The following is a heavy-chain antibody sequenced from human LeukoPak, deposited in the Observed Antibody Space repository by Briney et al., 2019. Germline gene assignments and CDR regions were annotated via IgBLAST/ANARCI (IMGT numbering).Heavy chain of an antibody. CDR1: GFTFSSFA. D-gene: IGHD6-13*01. V-gene: IGHV3-23*01. CDR3: AKDRAQQLVLDF. J-gene: IGHJ4*02. CDR2: ISGSGGTT. Sequence: GGSLRLSCAASGFTFSSFAMSWVRQAPGKGLEWVSTISGSGGTTYDADSVKGRFTVSRDNSKNTLYLQMNSLRVEDTAVYYCAKDRAQQLVLDFWGQGTLVTVSS.